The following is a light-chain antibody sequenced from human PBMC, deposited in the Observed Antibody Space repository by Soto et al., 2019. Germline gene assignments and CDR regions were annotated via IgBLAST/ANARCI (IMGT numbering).Light chain of an antibody. CDR2: ETS. V-gene: IGKV3-20*01. Sequence: EIVMTQSPATLSVSPGESATLSCRASQSISGNLAWYQQKPGQPPRVLIYETSSRATGIPDRFSGSGSGTDFTLTISSLEPEDFAVYYCQQYGSSPPVTFGPGTKVDIK. CDR1: QSISGN. CDR3: QQYGSSPPVT. J-gene: IGKJ3*01.